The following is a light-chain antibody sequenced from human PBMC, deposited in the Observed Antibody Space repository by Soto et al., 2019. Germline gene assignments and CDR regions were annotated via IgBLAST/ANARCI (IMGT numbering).Light chain of an antibody. CDR1: QSISGW. CDR3: QQYNTYWT. Sequence: DIQLTQSASGVSASVGDRVTITCRASQSISGWLAWYQQKPGKAPKLLIYDASSLETGVPSRFSGNGSGTEFTLTISSLQSDDFAIYYCQQYNTYWTFGQGTKVDIK. V-gene: IGKV1-5*01. CDR2: DAS. J-gene: IGKJ1*01.